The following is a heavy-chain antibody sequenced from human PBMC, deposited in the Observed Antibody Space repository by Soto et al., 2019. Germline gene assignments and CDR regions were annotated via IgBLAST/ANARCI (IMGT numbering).Heavy chain of an antibody. Sequence: PSETLSLTCTVSGGSISSYYWSWIRQPPGKGLEWMGYIYYSGSTNYNPSLKSRVTISVDTSKNQFSLKLGSVTAADTAVYYCARDSGRHGVATIMDYYYYGMDVWGQGTTVTVSS. CDR1: GGSISSYY. J-gene: IGHJ6*02. D-gene: IGHD5-12*01. CDR2: IYYSGST. CDR3: ARDSGRHGVATIMDYYYYGMDV. V-gene: IGHV4-59*01.